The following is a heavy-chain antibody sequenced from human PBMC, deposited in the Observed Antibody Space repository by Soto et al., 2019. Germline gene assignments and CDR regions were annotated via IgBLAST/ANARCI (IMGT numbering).Heavy chain of an antibody. V-gene: IGHV3-23*01. Sequence: PGGSLRLSCAVSGFNFTSYAMTWVRQPPGKGLEWVSSISGSADVIYYADSVKGRFTMSRDNSKVTLYLQLNSLRAEDTGVYYCAKYRSTSSGAEGFDYWGQGALVTVS. D-gene: IGHD6-6*01. CDR3: AKYRSTSSGAEGFDY. J-gene: IGHJ4*02. CDR1: GFNFTSYA. CDR2: ISGSADVI.